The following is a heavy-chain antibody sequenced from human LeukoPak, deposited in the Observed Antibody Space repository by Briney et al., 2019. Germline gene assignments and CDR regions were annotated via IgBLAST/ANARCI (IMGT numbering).Heavy chain of an antibody. J-gene: IGHJ4*02. CDR1: GFTFSSYG. CDR3: ARDLGDVLLWFGDLSYFDY. D-gene: IGHD3-10*01. V-gene: IGHV3-7*01. Sequence: GGTLRLSCAASGFTFSSYGMSWVRQAPGKGLEWVANIKQDGSEKYYVDSVKGRFTISRDNAKNSLYLQMNSLRAEDTAVYYCARDLGDVLLWFGDLSYFDYWGQGTLVTVSS. CDR2: IKQDGSEK.